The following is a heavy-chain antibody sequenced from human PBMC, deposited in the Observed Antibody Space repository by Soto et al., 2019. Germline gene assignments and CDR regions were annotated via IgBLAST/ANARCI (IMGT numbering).Heavy chain of an antibody. CDR1: GFTFSAYN. CDR3: ASHYGDNGWFDP. J-gene: IGHJ5*02. V-gene: IGHV3-21*06. D-gene: IGHD4-17*01. Sequence: NPGRSLRLSCAASGFTFSAYNINWVRQPPGKGLEWVSSITSSSSSIYYADSLKGRFTISRDNAKNSLYLQMNSLRAEDTAVYYCASHYGDNGWFDPWGQGTLVTVSS. CDR2: ITSSSSSI.